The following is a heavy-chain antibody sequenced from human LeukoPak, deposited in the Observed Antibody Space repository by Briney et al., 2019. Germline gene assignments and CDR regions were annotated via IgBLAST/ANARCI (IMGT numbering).Heavy chain of an antibody. Sequence: GASVKVSCKASGYTFTGYYMHWVRQAPGQGLEWMGWINPNSGGTKYSQNFQGRVTMTRDTSISTVYMELSRLTSDDTAVYYCARNAEYYDSSGYFPFDCWGQGTLVTVPS. CDR2: INPNSGGT. CDR1: GYTFTGYY. CDR3: ARNAEYYDSSGYFPFDC. D-gene: IGHD3-22*01. J-gene: IGHJ4*02. V-gene: IGHV1-2*02.